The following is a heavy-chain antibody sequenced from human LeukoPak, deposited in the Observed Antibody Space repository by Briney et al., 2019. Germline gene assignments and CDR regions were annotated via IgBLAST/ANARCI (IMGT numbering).Heavy chain of an antibody. CDR1: GGSISSRGSF. J-gene: IGHJ2*01. CDR3: ARHTGLRKWYFDL. CDR2: IYYTGHT. D-gene: IGHD4-17*01. V-gene: IGHV4-39*01. Sequence: PSETLSLTCSVSGGSISSRGSFWGWIRQPPGKGLEWIGSIYYTGHTYYSPSLESRVTISVDTSKNQFSLELTSVTAADTAIYYCARHTGLRKWYFDLWGRGTLVTVFS.